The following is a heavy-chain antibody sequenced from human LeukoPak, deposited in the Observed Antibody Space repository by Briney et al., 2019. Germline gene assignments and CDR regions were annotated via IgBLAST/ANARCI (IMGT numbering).Heavy chain of an antibody. CDR2: IYSGGST. Sequence: GGSLRLSCTVSGFTVSSNSMSWVRQAPGKGLEWVSFIYSGGSTYYADSVKGRFTISRDNSKNTFHLQMNSLRAEDTAVYYCARRAGDYSHPYDYWGQGTLVTVSS. J-gene: IGHJ4*02. CDR1: GFTVSSNS. D-gene: IGHD3-22*01. CDR3: ARRAGDYSHPYDY. V-gene: IGHV3-53*01.